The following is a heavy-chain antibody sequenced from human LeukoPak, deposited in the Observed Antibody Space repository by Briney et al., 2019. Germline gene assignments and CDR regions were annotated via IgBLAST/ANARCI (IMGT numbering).Heavy chain of an antibody. V-gene: IGHV3-23*01. J-gene: IGHJ4*02. Sequence: GGSLRLSCAASGFTFSSYAMSWVRQAPGKGLEWVSAISGSGGGTYYADSVKGRFTISRDNSKNTLYLQMNSLRAEDTAVYYCANIVDILTGYPVDWGQGTLVTVSS. CDR2: ISGSGGGT. CDR3: ANIVDILTGYPVD. D-gene: IGHD3-9*01. CDR1: GFTFSSYA.